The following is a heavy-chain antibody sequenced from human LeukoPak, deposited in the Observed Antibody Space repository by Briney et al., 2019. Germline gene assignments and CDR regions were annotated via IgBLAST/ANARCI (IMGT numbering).Heavy chain of an antibody. CDR3: AKDSSSYYWGYMDV. CDR1: GFTFSTYA. CDR2: IGGSDGRT. D-gene: IGHD3-22*01. V-gene: IGHV3-23*01. Sequence: GGSLRVSCVASGFTFSTYAMSWVRQAPGKGLEWVSLIGGSDGRTRYADSVKGRVTISRDNSKNTLYLEMNSLRAEDTAVYYCAKDSSSYYWGYMDVWGKGTSVTNSS. J-gene: IGHJ6*03.